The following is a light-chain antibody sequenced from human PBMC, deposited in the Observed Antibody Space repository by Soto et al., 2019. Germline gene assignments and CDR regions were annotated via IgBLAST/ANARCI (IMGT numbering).Light chain of an antibody. CDR2: AAS. CDR1: QSLSSSQ. V-gene: IGKV3-20*01. Sequence: EIVLTQSPGTLSLSPGDRATLSCRASQSLSSSQLAWYQQTPGQAPRLLIHAASSRATGISDRFTGSGSGTDFTLTITTLEPEDFAVYYCQQYCSSPRTFGLGTKVEI. CDR3: QQYCSSPRT. J-gene: IGKJ1*01.